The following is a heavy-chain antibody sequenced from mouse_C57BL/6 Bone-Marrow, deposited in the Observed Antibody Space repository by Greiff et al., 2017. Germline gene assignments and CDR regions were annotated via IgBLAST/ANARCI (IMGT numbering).Heavy chain of an antibody. CDR1: GYTFTDYN. J-gene: IGHJ2*01. Sequence: EVKLVESGPELVKPGASVKIPCKASGYTFTDYNMDWVKQSHGKSLEWIGDINPNNGGTIYNQQFKGKATLTVDKSYSTAYMEIRSLPSEDTAVYACARATTGEYCFDYWGQGTTLTVSS. CDR3: ARATTGEYCFDY. CDR2: INPNNGGT. D-gene: IGHD1-1*01. V-gene: IGHV1-18*01.